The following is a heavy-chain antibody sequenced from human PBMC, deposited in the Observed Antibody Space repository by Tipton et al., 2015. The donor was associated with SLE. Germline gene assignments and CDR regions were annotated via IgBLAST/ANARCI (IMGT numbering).Heavy chain of an antibody. J-gene: IGHJ4*02. D-gene: IGHD6-13*01. CDR1: GGSFSGYY. V-gene: IGHV4-34*01. CDR2: INHRGST. Sequence: TLSLTCAVYGGSFSGYYWSWIRQPPGKGLEWIGEINHRGSTNYNPSLKSRVTISIDTSKNQFSLKLSSVTAADTAVYYCARGLGLLRQPLSYWGQGTLVTVSS. CDR3: ARGLGLLRQPLSY.